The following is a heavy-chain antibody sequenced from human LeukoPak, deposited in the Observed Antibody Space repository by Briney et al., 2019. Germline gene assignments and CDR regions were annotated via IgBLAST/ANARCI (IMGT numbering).Heavy chain of an antibody. Sequence: KTSETLSLTCAVSGYSISSGYYWGWIRQPPGKGLEWIGSIYHSGSTYYNPSLKSRVTISVDTSKNQFSLKLSSVTAADTAVYYCARDLSAVAGTWGQGTLVTVSS. J-gene: IGHJ5*02. CDR2: IYHSGST. CDR3: ARDLSAVAGT. V-gene: IGHV4-38-2*02. CDR1: GYSISSGYY. D-gene: IGHD6-19*01.